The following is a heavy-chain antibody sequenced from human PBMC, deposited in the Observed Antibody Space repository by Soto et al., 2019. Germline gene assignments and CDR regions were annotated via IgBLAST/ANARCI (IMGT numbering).Heavy chain of an antibody. D-gene: IGHD6-13*01. Sequence: CDTLSLTWTVSCGSVSSGSYYWIVIRHPPGKGLEWIGYIYYSGSTNYNPSLKSRVTISVDTSKNQFSLKLSSVTAADTAVYYCARGGSGAAAGTFVNYWGQGTLVTVSS. CDR1: CGSVSSGSYY. CDR2: IYYSGST. J-gene: IGHJ4*02. V-gene: IGHV4-61*01. CDR3: ARGGSGAAAGTFVNY.